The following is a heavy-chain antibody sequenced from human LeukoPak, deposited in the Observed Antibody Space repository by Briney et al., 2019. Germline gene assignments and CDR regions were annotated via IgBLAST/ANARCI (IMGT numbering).Heavy chain of an antibody. CDR1: GGSISSSSYY. CDR3: ARQQSGAH. J-gene: IGHJ4*02. V-gene: IGHV4-39*01. Sequence: SETLSLTCTVSGGSISSSSYYWGWIRQPPGKGLEWIGSIYYSGSTYYNPSLKSRVTISVDTSKNQFSLKLSSMTAADTAVYYCARQQSGAHWGQGTLVTVSS. D-gene: IGHD7-27*01. CDR2: IYYSGST.